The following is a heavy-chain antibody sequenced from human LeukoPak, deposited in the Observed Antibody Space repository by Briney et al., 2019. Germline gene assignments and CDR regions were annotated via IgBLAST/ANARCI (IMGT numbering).Heavy chain of an antibody. D-gene: IGHD4-23*01. CDR2: IKQDGSQK. V-gene: IGHV3-7*01. CDR1: GFSFSSYW. CDR3: ARVGPYGGANFDY. J-gene: IGHJ4*02. Sequence: GGSLRLSCAASGFSFSSYWMSWVRQAPGKGLEWVANIKQDGSQKYYVDSVKGRFTISRDNAKDSLYLQMNSLRGEDTAVYYCARVGPYGGANFDYWGQGTLVTVSS.